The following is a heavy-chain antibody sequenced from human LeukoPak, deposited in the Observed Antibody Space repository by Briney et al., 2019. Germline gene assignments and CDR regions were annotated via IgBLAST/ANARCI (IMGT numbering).Heavy chain of an antibody. Sequence: GGSLRLSCAASGFTFNNYAMSWVRQAPGKGLEWVSAISGSGGSTYYADSVKGRFTISRDNSKNTLYLQMNSLRAEDTAVYYCAKTDGSSYTSFDYWGQGTLVTVSS. D-gene: IGHD3-16*02. V-gene: IGHV3-23*01. CDR2: ISGSGGST. CDR1: GFTFNNYA. CDR3: AKTDGSSYTSFDY. J-gene: IGHJ4*02.